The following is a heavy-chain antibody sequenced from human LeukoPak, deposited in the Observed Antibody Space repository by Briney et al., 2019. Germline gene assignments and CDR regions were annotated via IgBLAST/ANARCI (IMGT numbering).Heavy chain of an antibody. J-gene: IGHJ4*02. D-gene: IGHD6-13*01. CDR1: VCTISSSSYY. V-gene: IGHV4-39*01. Sequence: SETLPLTRIVSVCTISSSSYYWRWIRQPPGEGLEWIGSIYYSECTYYNPSLKSRVTISVDTSKNQYSLKLSSVTAADTAVYYCARCVQQLPDYWGQGTLVTVSS. CDR2: IYYSECT. CDR3: ARCVQQLPDY.